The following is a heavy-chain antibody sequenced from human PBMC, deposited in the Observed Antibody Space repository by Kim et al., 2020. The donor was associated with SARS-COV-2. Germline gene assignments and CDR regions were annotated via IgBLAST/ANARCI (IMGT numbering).Heavy chain of an antibody. J-gene: IGHJ6*02. V-gene: IGHV5-51*01. D-gene: IGHD6-6*01. Sequence: GASLKISCKGSGYSFTSYWIGWVRQMPGKGLEWMGIIYPGDSDTRYSPSFQGQVTISADKSISTAYLQWSSLKASDTAMYYCARSVSPSSYYYYYYGMDVWGQGTTVTVSS. CDR2: IYPGDSDT. CDR1: GYSFTSYW. CDR3: ARSVSPSSYYYYYYGMDV.